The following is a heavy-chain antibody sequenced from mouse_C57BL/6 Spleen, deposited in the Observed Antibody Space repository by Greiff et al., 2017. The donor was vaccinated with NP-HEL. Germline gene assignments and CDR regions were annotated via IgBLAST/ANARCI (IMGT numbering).Heavy chain of an antibody. D-gene: IGHD2-3*01. CDR1: GYTFTSYW. Sequence: EVQLQQSGTVLARPGASVKMSCKTSGYTFTSYWMHWVKQRPGQGLEWIGAIYPGNSDTSYNQKFKGKAKLTAVTSASTAYMELSSLTNEDSAVYYCTRWSGGDGYYDYWGQGTTLTVSS. CDR2: IYPGNSDT. V-gene: IGHV1-5*01. J-gene: IGHJ2*01. CDR3: TRWSGGDGYYDY.